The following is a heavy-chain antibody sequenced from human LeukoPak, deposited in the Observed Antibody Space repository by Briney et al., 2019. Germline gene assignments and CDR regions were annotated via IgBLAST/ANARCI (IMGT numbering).Heavy chain of an antibody. CDR3: VRGGITTHLDV. V-gene: IGHV1-18*01. CDR1: GYTFTDYG. D-gene: IGHD1-14*01. CDR2: VSAYNGDT. Sequence: GASVKVSCKASGYTFTDYGFTWVRQAPGQGLEWMGWVSAYNGDTTYAQKFQGRVTMTTDTSTRTAYMELRNLRSDDTAVYYCVRGGITTHLDVWGKGTTVTVSS. J-gene: IGHJ6*04.